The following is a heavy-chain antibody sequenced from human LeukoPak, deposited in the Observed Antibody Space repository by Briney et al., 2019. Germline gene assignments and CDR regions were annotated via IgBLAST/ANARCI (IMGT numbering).Heavy chain of an antibody. Sequence: PGRSLRLSCAASGFTFSNYGIHWVRQAPGKGLEWVTFIQTDGNTKYYADSVRGRFTISGDNSKNTVSLQMNSLRAEDTAVYYCAREESSLVLGGLAYWGQGTLVTVSS. V-gene: IGHV3-33*01. J-gene: IGHJ4*02. CDR3: AREESSLVLGGLAY. D-gene: IGHD6-13*01. CDR1: GFTFSNYG. CDR2: IQTDGNTK.